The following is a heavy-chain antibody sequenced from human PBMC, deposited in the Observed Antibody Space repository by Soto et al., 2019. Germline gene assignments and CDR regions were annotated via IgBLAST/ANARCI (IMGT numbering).Heavy chain of an antibody. V-gene: IGHV1-69*04. CDR1: GGTFSSYT. Sequence: ASVKVSCKASGGTFSSYTISWVRQAPRKGLEWMGRIIPILGIANYAQKFQGRVTITADKSTSTAYMELSSLRSEDTAVYYCARDSGLWITMVRVVTFAPWGQGTLVTVSS. CDR3: ARDSGLWITMVRVVTFAP. J-gene: IGHJ5*02. CDR2: IIPILGIA. D-gene: IGHD3-10*01.